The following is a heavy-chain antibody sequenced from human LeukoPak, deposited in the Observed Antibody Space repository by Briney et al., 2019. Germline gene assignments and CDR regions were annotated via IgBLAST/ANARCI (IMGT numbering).Heavy chain of an antibody. CDR3: ARGGYQLLWY. Sequence: GGSLRLSCAASGFTFSTYWMSWVRQAPGPGLERVSSIKQDGSEKSYVDSVQGRFTSSRDNAKNSLYLQMNSLRAEDTAVYYCARGGYQLLWYWGQGTLVTVSS. D-gene: IGHD2-2*01. V-gene: IGHV3-7*04. CDR2: IKQDGSEK. CDR1: GFTFSTYW. J-gene: IGHJ4*02.